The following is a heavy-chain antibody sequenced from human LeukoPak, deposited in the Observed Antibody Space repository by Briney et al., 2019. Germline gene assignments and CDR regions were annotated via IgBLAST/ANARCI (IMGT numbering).Heavy chain of an antibody. CDR2: INPNSGGT. CDR3: ARRGSGLGTPPYGMDV. D-gene: IGHD3-16*01. CDR1: GYTFTGSY. J-gene: IGHJ6*02. Sequence: GASVKVSCKASGYTFTGSYMHWVRQAPGQGLEWMGWINPNSGGTNYAQKFQGRVTMTRDTSISTAYMELSRLRSDDTAVYYCARRGSGLGTPPYGMDVWGQGTTVTVSS. V-gene: IGHV1-2*02.